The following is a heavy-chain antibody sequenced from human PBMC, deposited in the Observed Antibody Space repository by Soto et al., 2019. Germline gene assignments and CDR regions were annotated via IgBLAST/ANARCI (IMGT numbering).Heavy chain of an antibody. Sequence: QVQLVQSGAEVKKPGSSVKVSCKASGGTFSSYTISWVRQAPGQGLEWMGRIIPILGIANYAQKFQGRVTITADNSTSTAYMERSSLRSKDTAVYYCATGPDLGRSTGDGDYWGQGTLVTVCS. CDR2: IIPILGIA. CDR1: GGTFSSYT. V-gene: IGHV1-69*02. J-gene: IGHJ4*02. D-gene: IGHD1-26*01. CDR3: ATGPDLGRSTGDGDY.